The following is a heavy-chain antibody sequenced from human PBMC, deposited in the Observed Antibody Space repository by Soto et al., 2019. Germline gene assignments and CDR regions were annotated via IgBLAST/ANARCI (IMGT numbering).Heavy chain of an antibody. D-gene: IGHD1-26*01. CDR1: GYTFTNFG. CDR2: ISAYTDTP. CDR3: ARERPAGSYDY. Sequence: ASVKVSCKASGYTFTNFGVTWVRRAPGQGLEWMGWISAYTDTPNYAQKFQGRVTMTIDTSTSTAYMDLRSLTSDDTAVYYCARERPAGSYDYWGRGTLVTVSS. V-gene: IGHV1-18*01. J-gene: IGHJ4*02.